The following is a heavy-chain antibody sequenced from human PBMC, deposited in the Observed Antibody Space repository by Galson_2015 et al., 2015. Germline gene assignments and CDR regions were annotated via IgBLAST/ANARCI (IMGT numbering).Heavy chain of an antibody. V-gene: IGHV3-15*01. CDR2: IKTKTDGGTT. CDR3: TRDSNGGSDS. D-gene: IGHD2-15*01. Sequence: SLRLSCAASGFTFSDAWMSWVRQAPGKGLEWVGHIKTKTDGGTTDYAAPVKGGFAISRDDSKNTLYLQMNSLKTEDAAVYYCTRDSNGGSDSWGQGTLVNVSS. J-gene: IGHJ5*01. CDR1: GFTFSDAW.